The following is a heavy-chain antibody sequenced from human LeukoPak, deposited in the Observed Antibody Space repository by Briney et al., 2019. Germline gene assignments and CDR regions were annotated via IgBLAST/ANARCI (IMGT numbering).Heavy chain of an antibody. Sequence: QPGGSLRLSCAASGFTFSSYGMHWVRQAPGKGLEWVAVISYDGSNKYYADSVKGRFTISRDNSKNTLYLHMNSLRAEDTAVYYCARDFPRTGTTGYWGQGTLVTVSS. CDR1: GFTFSSYG. CDR2: ISYDGSNK. J-gene: IGHJ4*02. V-gene: IGHV3-30*03. D-gene: IGHD1-7*01. CDR3: ARDFPRTGTTGY.